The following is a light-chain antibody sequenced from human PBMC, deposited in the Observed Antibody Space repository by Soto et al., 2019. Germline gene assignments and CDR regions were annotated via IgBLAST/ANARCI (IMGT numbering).Light chain of an antibody. CDR2: DAS. J-gene: IGKJ1*01. CDR1: QSISSW. CDR3: QEYKTWT. V-gene: IGKV1-5*01. Sequence: DIQMTQSPSTLSASVGDRVTITCRASQSISSWLAWYQQKPGKAPKLLIYDASSLESGAPARFSGSGSGTEFTLTISSLQPEDFATYHCQEYKTWTFGQGTKGDIK.